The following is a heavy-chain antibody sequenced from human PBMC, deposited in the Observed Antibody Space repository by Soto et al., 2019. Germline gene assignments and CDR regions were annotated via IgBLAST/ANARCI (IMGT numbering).Heavy chain of an antibody. CDR3: ARDVVWKSVTIYSF. V-gene: IGHV3-23*01. Sequence: DVQLLESGGGLVQPGGSLRLSCAASGFTFSTSAMNWVRQAPGKGLEWVSAISGGGGATYYADSVKGRFTIPRDNSKNTLYLQLNSLRAEDTAVYYCARDVVWKSVTIYSFWGQGTLVTVSS. CDR2: ISGGGGAT. J-gene: IGHJ4*02. D-gene: IGHD2-21*01. CDR1: GFTFSTSA.